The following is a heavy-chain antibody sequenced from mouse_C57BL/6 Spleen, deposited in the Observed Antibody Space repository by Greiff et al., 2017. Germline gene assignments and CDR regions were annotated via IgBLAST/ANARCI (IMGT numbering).Heavy chain of an antibody. CDR3: ARTGGTETY. J-gene: IGHJ3*01. CDR2: IYPRSGNT. CDR1: GYTFTSYG. V-gene: IGHV1-81*01. D-gene: IGHD3-3*01. Sequence: QVQLKESGAELARPGASVKLSCKASGYTFTSYGISWVKQRTGQGLEWIGEIYPRSGNTYYNEKFKGKATLTADKSSSTAYMELRSLTSEDSAVYFCARTGGTETYWGQGTLVTVSA.